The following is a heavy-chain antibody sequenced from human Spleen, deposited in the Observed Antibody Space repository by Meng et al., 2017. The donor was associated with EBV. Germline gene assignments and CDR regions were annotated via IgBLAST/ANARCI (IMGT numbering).Heavy chain of an antibody. CDR3: ARVGSDYANFQV. J-gene: IGHJ1*01. CDR1: GGSVSIAYW. D-gene: IGHD2-8*01. CDR2: VYPSVNT. V-gene: IGHV4-4*02. Sequence: LRLQVSCPCLVEFSGDLCPSCAVFGGSVSIAYWMRWVCQPPGKVLEWIVEVYPSVNTKYNPSLKCRVTISVDNSKYQFSMNLSSVTAADTAIYYCARVGSDYANFQVWGPGTLVTVSS.